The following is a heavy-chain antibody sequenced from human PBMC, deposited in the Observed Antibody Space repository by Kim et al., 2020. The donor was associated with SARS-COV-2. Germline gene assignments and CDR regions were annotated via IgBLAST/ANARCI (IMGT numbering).Heavy chain of an antibody. CDR2: IYHSGST. CDR1: GGSISSSNW. V-gene: IGHV4-4*02. CDR3: ASFWSMLGTTEEIYYGMDV. Sequence: SETLSLTCAVSGGSISSSNWWSWVRQPPGKGLEWIGEIYHSGSTNYNPSLKSRVTISVDKSKNQFSLKLSSVTAADTAVYYCASFWSMLGTTEEIYYGMDVWGQGTTVTVSS. D-gene: IGHD1-7*01. J-gene: IGHJ6*02.